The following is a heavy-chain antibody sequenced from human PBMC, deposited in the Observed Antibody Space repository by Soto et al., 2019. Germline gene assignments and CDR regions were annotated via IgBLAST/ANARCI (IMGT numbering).Heavy chain of an antibody. CDR3: ARGNTYGSGTNWFDP. V-gene: IGHV4-30-4*01. J-gene: IGHJ5*02. Sequence: SETLSLTCTVSGGSISSGDYYWSWIRQPPGKGLEWIGYIYYSGSTYYNPSLKSRVTISVDTSKNQFSLKLSSVTAADTAVYYCARGNTYGSGTNWFDPWGQGTLVTVSS. CDR1: GGSISSGDYY. D-gene: IGHD3-10*01. CDR2: IYYSGST.